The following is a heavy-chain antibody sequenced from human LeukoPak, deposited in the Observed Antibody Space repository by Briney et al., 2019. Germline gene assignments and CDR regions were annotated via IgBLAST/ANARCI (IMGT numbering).Heavy chain of an antibody. V-gene: IGHV3-30*18. CDR3: AKGYGGYIDC. Sequence: GGSLRLSCAASGFTFSSYGMHWVRQAPGKGLEWVAVMSYDGSHKYYADSVKGRFTISRDNSKNTLYLQMNSLRAEDTAVYYCAKGYGGYIDCWGQGTLVTVSS. CDR2: MSYDGSHK. D-gene: IGHD1-26*01. CDR1: GFTFSSYG. J-gene: IGHJ4*02.